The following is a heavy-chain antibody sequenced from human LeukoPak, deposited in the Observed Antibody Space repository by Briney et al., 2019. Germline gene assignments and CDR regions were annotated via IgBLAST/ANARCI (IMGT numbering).Heavy chain of an antibody. D-gene: IGHD6-13*01. V-gene: IGHV4-39*07. Sequence: SETLSLTCTVSGGSISTNTFYWAWIRQPPGKGLEWIGTLDYSGNAYYNPSLENRVTISLETSKSRISLKLNSVTAADTAVYYCARDSRSTWYYYWGRGTLVTVSS. CDR3: ARDSRSTWYYY. CDR2: LDYSGNA. CDR1: GGSISTNTFY. J-gene: IGHJ4*02.